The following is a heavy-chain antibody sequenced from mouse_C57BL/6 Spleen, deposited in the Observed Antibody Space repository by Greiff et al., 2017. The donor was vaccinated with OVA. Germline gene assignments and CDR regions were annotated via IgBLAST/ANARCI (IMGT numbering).Heavy chain of an antibody. CDR2: ISGGGGNT. CDR3: ARHDYDGYYWYFDV. V-gene: IGHV5-9*01. CDR1: GFTFSSYT. J-gene: IGHJ1*03. Sequence: EVKLMESGGGLVKPGGSLKLSCAASGFTFSSYTMSWVRQTPEKRLEWVATISGGGGNTYYPDSVKGRFTISRDNAKNTLYLQMSSLRSEDTALYYCARHDYDGYYWYFDVWGTGTTVTVSS. D-gene: IGHD2-3*01.